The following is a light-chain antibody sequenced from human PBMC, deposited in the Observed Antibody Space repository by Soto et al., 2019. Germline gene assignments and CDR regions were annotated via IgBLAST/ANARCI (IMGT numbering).Light chain of an antibody. CDR1: SGHSSYI. Sequence: QLVLTQSSSASASLGSSVKLSCTLSSGHSSYIIAWHQQQPGKAPRYLMKLEGSGGYNKGSGVPDRFSGSSSGADRYLIISNLQSEDEADYYCETWDSNTRVFGGGTKVTVL. CDR3: ETWDSNTRV. V-gene: IGLV4-60*03. CDR2: LEGSGGY. J-gene: IGLJ3*02.